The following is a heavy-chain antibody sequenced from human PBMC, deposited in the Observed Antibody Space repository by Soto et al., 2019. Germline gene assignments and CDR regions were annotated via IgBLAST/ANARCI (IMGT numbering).Heavy chain of an antibody. Sequence: EVQLVESGGGLVQPGGSLRLSCAASGCTFSSYSMNWVRQAPGKGLEWVSYISSSSSTIYYADSVKGRFTISRDNAKNSLYLQMNSLRDEDTAVYYCARDEEGVWFGELRQYFDYWGQGTLVTVSS. D-gene: IGHD3-10*01. CDR2: ISSSSSTI. CDR1: GCTFSSYS. CDR3: ARDEEGVWFGELRQYFDY. J-gene: IGHJ4*02. V-gene: IGHV3-48*02.